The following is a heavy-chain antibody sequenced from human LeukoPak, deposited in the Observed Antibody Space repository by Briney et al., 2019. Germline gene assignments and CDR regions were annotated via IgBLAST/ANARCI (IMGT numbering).Heavy chain of an antibody. CDR3: ARGSGYGGNSYWYFDL. CDR1: GYSISSGYY. V-gene: IGHV4-38-2*01. J-gene: IGHJ2*01. D-gene: IGHD4-23*01. Sequence: PSETLSLTCAVPGYSISSGYYWGWIRRPPGKGLEWTGSIYHSGSTYYNPSLKSRVTISVDTSKNQFSLKLSSVAAADTAVYYCARGSGYGGNSYWYFDLWGRGTLVTVSS. CDR2: IYHSGST.